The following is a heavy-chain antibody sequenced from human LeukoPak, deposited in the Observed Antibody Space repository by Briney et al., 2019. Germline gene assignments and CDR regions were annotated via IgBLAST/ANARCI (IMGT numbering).Heavy chain of an antibody. CDR3: ARLTAIWTGDY. D-gene: IGHD5-18*01. Sequence: PSETLSLTCTVSGGSLSSSRYYWGWTRQPPGKALEWIGSIYYSGSTYYNPSLKSRVTISVDTSKNQFSLKLSSVTAADTAVYYCARLTAIWTGDYWGQGTLVTVSS. CDR2: IYYSGST. CDR1: GGSLSSSRYY. V-gene: IGHV4-39*01. J-gene: IGHJ4*02.